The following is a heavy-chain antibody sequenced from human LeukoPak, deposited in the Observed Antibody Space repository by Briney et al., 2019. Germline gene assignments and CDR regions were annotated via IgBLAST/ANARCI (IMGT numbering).Heavy chain of an antibody. D-gene: IGHD3-22*01. CDR2: ISGRGGST. CDR1: GFTFSSYA. J-gene: IGHJ3*02. Sequence: PGGSLRLSCAASGFTFSSYAMSWVRQAPGKGLEWVSAISGRGGSTYYADSVKGRFTISRDNSKNTLYLQMNSLRAEDTAVYYCAKEAPRHYYDSSGYYYGAFDIWGQGTMVTVSS. V-gene: IGHV3-23*01. CDR3: AKEAPRHYYDSSGYYYGAFDI.